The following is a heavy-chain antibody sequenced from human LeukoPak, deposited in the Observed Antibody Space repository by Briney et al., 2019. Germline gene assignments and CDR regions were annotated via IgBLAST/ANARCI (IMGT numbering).Heavy chain of an antibody. CDR1: GGSISSGGYY. V-gene: IGHV4-30-2*01. Sequence: KTSQTLSLTCTVSGGSISSGGYYWSWIRQPPGKGLEWIGYIYHSGSTYYNPSLKSRVTISVDRSKNQFSLKLSSVTAADTAVYYCVNLPPTWGVGEPTWGQGTLVTVSS. CDR3: VNLPPTWGVGEPT. J-gene: IGHJ5*02. CDR2: IYHSGST. D-gene: IGHD3-16*01.